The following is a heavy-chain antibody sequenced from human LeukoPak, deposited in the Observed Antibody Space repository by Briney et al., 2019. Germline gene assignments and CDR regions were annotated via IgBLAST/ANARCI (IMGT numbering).Heavy chain of an antibody. D-gene: IGHD3-22*01. Sequence: GGSLRLSCTASGFTFGDYAMSWFRQAPGKGLQWVGYIRSKAYGATTEYAASVKGRFTISRDDSKSIAYLQMNSLKTEDTAVYYRTREYYYHSSGFDYWGQGTLVTVSS. CDR1: GFTFGDYA. CDR3: TREYYYHSSGFDY. V-gene: IGHV3-49*03. J-gene: IGHJ4*02. CDR2: IRSKAYGATT.